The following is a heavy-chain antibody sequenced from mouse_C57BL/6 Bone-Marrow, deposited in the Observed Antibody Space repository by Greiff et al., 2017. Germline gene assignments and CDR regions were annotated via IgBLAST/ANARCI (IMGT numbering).Heavy chain of an antibody. D-gene: IGHD1-1*01. CDR3: ARGPIATGHGYWYFEV. Sequence: EVQLQESGPGLVKPSQSLSLTCSVTGYSITSGYYWNWIRQFPGNKLEWMGYISYDGSNNYNPSLKNRISITRDTSKNQFFLKLNSVTTEDTATYYCARGPIATGHGYWYFEVWGTGTTVTVSS. V-gene: IGHV3-6*01. J-gene: IGHJ1*03. CDR1: GYSITSGYY. CDR2: ISYDGSN.